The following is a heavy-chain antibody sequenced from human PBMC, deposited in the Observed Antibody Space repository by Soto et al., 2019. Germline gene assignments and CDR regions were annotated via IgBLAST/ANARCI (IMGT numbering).Heavy chain of an antibody. V-gene: IGHV1-18*01. CDR3: SSAAAVRSRAWQLIEY. CDR1: GYTFTSLG. D-gene: IGHD6-19*01. Sequence: QVHLVQSGAEVKKPGASVKVSCKSSGYTFTSLGINWVRQAPGQGLEWMGWISTYNGNTDYAQKVQGRVSMTTDTXRXXASMELRRLSVDGTAVDDYSSAAAVRSRAWQLIEYRGQGTLVTVSS. J-gene: IGHJ4*02. CDR2: ISTYNGNT.